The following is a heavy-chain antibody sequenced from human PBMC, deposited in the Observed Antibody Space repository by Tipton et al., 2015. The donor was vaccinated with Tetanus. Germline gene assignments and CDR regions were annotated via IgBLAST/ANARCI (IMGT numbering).Heavy chain of an antibody. CDR1: GGSLSSGGYF. Sequence: TLSLTCTVSGGSLSSGGYFWSWIRQHPGKGLEWILYIYYSGTTYYNPSLKSRVTISVDTSKNQFSLILSSVTAADTAVYYCARGWGSSWYYFDNWGQGTLVTVSS. V-gene: IGHV4-31*03. D-gene: IGHD6-13*01. J-gene: IGHJ4*02. CDR2: IYYSGTT. CDR3: ARGWGSSWYYFDN.